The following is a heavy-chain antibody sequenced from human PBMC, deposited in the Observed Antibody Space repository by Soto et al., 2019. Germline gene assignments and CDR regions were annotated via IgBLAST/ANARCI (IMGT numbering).Heavy chain of an antibody. V-gene: IGHV4-39*02. CDR1: GGSISSSSYY. D-gene: IGHD5-12*01. CDR2: IYYSGST. J-gene: IGHJ4*02. CDR3: AREANGYDSEPFDY. Sequence: QLQLQESGPGLVKPSETLSLTCTVSGGSISSSSYYWGWIRQPPGKGLEWIGSIYYSGSTYYNPSLKSRVTISVDTSKNQFSLRLSSVTAADTAVYYWAREANGYDSEPFDYWGQGTLVTVSS.